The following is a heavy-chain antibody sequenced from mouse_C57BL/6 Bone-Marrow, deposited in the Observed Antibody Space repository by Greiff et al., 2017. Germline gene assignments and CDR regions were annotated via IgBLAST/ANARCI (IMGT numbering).Heavy chain of an antibody. J-gene: IGHJ1*03. Sequence: LEESGAELVRPGTSVKVSCKASGYAFTNYLIEWVKQRPGQGLEWIGVINPGSGGTNYNEKFKGKATLTADKSSSTAYMQLSSLTSEDSAVYFCARGELLWYFDVWGTGTTVTVSS. CDR3: ARGELLWYFDV. CDR1: GYAFTNYL. CDR2: INPGSGGT. V-gene: IGHV1-54*01. D-gene: IGHD1-1*01.